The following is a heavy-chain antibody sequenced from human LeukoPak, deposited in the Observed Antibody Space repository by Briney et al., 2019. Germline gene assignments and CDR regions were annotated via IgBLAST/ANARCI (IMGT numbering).Heavy chain of an antibody. CDR1: GFTFSSYS. D-gene: IGHD3-10*01. CDR2: IKQDGSEK. CDR3: ARDCGIGICFDY. J-gene: IGHJ4*02. V-gene: IGHV3-7*01. Sequence: PGGSLRLFCAASGFTFSSYSMNWVRQAPGKGLEWVANIKQDGSEKYYVDSVKGRFTISRDNAKNSLYLQMNSLRAEDTAVYYCARDCGIGICFDYWGQGTLVTVSS.